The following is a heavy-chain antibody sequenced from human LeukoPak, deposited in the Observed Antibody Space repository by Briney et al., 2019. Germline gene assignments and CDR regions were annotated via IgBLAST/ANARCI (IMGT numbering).Heavy chain of an antibody. CDR2: ISSSGSTI. CDR3: ARDLGRLRLPTYNWFDP. CDR1: GFTFSSYE. Sequence: GGSLRLSCAASGFTFSSYEMNWVRQAPGKGLEWVSYISSSGSTIYYADSVKGRFTISRDNAKNSLYLQMNSLRAEDTAVYYCARDLGRLRLPTYNWFDPWGQGTLVTVSS. J-gene: IGHJ5*02. V-gene: IGHV3-48*03. D-gene: IGHD2-21*02.